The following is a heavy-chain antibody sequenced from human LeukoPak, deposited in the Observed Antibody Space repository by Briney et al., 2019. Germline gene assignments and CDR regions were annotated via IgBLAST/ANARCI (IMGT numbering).Heavy chain of an antibody. CDR2: INGDGSTT. J-gene: IGHJ3*02. D-gene: IGHD3-16*01. CDR3: ARGEYDYVWGSFGTGAFDI. CDR1: GFTFSSDW. V-gene: IGHV3-74*01. Sequence: GGSLRLSCAASGFTFSSDWMHWVRQVPGKGLVWVSRINGDGSTTAYADSVKGRFTISRDNAKNTLYLQMNSLRAEDTAVYYCARGEYDYVWGSFGTGAFDIWGQGTMVTVSS.